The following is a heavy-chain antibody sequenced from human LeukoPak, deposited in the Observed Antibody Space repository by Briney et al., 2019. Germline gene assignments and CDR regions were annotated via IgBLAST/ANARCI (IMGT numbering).Heavy chain of an antibody. J-gene: IGHJ4*02. CDR1: GGSISGYY. Sequence: SETLSLTCTVSGGSISGYYWSWIRQPPGKGLEWIGYVYYSGITNFNPSLQSRVTVSLDTSKNQFSLEVSSVTAADTAVYYCTRDPSIFRGFFDYWGQGTLVTVSS. CDR2: VYYSGIT. D-gene: IGHD3-10*01. CDR3: TRDPSIFRGFFDY. V-gene: IGHV4-59*01.